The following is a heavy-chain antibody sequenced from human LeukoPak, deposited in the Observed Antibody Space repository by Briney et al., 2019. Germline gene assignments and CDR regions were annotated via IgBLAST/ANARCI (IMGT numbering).Heavy chain of an antibody. CDR1: GFTFSSYW. J-gene: IGHJ2*01. V-gene: IGHV3-7*03. Sequence: PGGSLRLSCAASGFTFSSYWMSWVRQAPGRGLDWVANIKQDGSEKYYGDSVKGRFTISRDNAKNTLYLQMNSLRAEDTAVYYCAKLVVVTATYWYFDLWGRGTLVSVSS. CDR3: AKLVVVTATYWYFDL. D-gene: IGHD2-21*02. CDR2: IKQDGSEK.